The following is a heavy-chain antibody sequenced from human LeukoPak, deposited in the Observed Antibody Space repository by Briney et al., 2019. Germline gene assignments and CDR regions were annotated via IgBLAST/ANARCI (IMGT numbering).Heavy chain of an antibody. CDR3: ARTGYRAAAGTLNWFDP. V-gene: IGHV4-59*01. CDR1: GGSISSYY. J-gene: IGHJ5*02. Sequence: SETLSLTCTVSGGSISSYYWSWIRQPPGKGLEWIGYIYYSGSTNYNPSLKSRVTISVDTSKNQFSLKLSSVAAADTAVSYCARTGYRAAAGTLNWFDPWGQGTLVTVSS. CDR2: IYYSGST. D-gene: IGHD6-13*01.